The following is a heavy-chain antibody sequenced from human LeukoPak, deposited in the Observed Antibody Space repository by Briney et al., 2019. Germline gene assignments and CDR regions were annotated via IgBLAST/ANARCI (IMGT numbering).Heavy chain of an antibody. D-gene: IGHD3-10*01. CDR2: IYTSGST. V-gene: IGHV4-61*02. CDR1: GGSISSGSYY. J-gene: IGHJ4*02. Sequence: SETLSLTCTVSGGSISSGSYYWSWIRQPAGKGLEWIGRIYTSGSTNYNPSLKSRVTISVDTSKNQFSLKLSSVTAADTAVYYCARDHPDGSGTKWGQGTLVTVSS. CDR3: ARDHPDGSGTK.